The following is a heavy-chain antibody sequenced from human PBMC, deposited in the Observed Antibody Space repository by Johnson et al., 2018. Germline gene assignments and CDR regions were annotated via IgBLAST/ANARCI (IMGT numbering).Heavy chain of an antibody. Sequence: QVQLVQSGAEVKKPGASVKVSCKASGYTFTSYYMHWVRQAPGQGLEWMGIINPSGGSTSYAQKFQGRVTMTRDTSTITVYMERSSLRSEETAVYDCAREWYDGPLGYFQHGGQSTLVTVSS. CDR1: GYTFTSYY. J-gene: IGHJ1*01. CDR3: AREWYDGPLGYFQH. V-gene: IGHV1-46*01. D-gene: IGHD2-15*01. CDR2: INPSGGST.